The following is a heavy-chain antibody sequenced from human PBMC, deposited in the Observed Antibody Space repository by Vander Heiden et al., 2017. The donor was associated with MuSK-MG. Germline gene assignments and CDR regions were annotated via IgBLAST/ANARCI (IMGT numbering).Heavy chain of an antibody. CDR2: IRSKANSYAT. V-gene: IGHV3-73*02. Sequence: EVQLVESGGGLVQPGWSLKLSCAASGFTFSGSAMHWVRQASGKGLEWVGRIRSKANSYATADAASVKGRFTISRDDSKNTAYMKMNSLKTEDTAVYDCTTRPGTRMDVWGQGTTVTVSS. CDR3: TTRPGTRMDV. J-gene: IGHJ6*02. CDR1: GFTFSGSA. D-gene: IGHD1-1*01.